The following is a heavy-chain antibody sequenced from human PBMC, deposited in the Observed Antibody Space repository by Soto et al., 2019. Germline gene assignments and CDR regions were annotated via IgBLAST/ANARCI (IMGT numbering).Heavy chain of an antibody. V-gene: IGHV3-15*01. CDR1: KVTAC. J-gene: IGHJ6*02. CDR3: GDLDGSYLAMDV. Sequence: GSLRLSCGASKVTACMSLVRQAPGKGLEWVGRIKSKAVGETIDYAAPVQGRFTISRDDSKDMVHLEMNSLKIEDTAVYSCGDLDGSYLAMDVWGQGTTVTVSS. CDR2: IKSKAVGETI. D-gene: IGHD3-10*01.